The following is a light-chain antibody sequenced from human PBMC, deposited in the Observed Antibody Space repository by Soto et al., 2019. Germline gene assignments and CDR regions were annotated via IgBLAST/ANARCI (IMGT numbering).Light chain of an antibody. CDR1: QSVSSN. V-gene: IGKV3-15*01. Sequence: DIVMTQSPATLSLSPGERANLSCRASQSVSSNLAWYQQKPGQAPRLLIYGASTRATGIPARFSGSGSGTEFTLTISSLQSEDFAVYYCQQYNNWPPWTFGQGTKVDI. J-gene: IGKJ1*01. CDR2: GAS. CDR3: QQYNNWPPWT.